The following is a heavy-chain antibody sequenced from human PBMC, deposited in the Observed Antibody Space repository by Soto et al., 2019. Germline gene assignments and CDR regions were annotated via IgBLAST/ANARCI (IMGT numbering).Heavy chain of an antibody. CDR2: IYRSGST. D-gene: IGHD1-26*01. J-gene: IGHJ4*02. CDR1: GGSISSGGYY. V-gene: IGHV4-31*03. CDR3: ARTIRRDTGSYYFDY. Sequence: PSETLSLTCTVSGGSISSGGYYWSWIRQHPGKGLEWIGYIYRSGSTYYNPSLKSRVTISVDTSKNQFSLLLSSVTAADTAVFYCARTIRRDTGSYYFDYWGQGTLVTVSS.